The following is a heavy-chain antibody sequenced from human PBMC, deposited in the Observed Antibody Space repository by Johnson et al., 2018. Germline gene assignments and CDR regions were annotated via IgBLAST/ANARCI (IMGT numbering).Heavy chain of an antibody. CDR2: IYPGYSDT. J-gene: IGHJ3*01. CDR3: ARAVYYYDTHDAFDL. CDR1: GYSFTRYW. D-gene: IGHD3-22*01. Sequence: VQLVESGAEVKKPGESLKISCKGSGYSFTRYWIGWVRQMPGKGLEWMGIIYPGYSDTRYSPSFLGQVTISADKSISTAYLQWSSLKAPDTAMYYCARAVYYYDTHDAFDLWGQGTMVTVSS. V-gene: IGHV5-51*01.